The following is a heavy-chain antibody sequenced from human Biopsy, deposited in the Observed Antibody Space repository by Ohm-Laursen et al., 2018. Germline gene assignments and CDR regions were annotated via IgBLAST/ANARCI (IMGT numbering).Heavy chain of an antibody. CDR1: GFTFNVYS. CDR3: AKGRVGNAGSLDI. Sequence: SLRLSCTASGFTFNVYSIVWVRQAPGKGLAWVSAITVSADTTYYADSVRGRFTVSRNNSQNTLYLQMNSLRAEDTAIYYCAKGRVGNAGSLDIWGHGTMVTVSS. J-gene: IGHJ3*02. D-gene: IGHD2-15*01. V-gene: IGHV3-23*01. CDR2: ITVSADTT.